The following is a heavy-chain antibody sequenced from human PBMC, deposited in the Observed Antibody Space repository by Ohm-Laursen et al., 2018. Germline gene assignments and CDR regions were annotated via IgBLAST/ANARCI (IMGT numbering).Heavy chain of an antibody. V-gene: IGHV3-9*01. D-gene: IGHD4-17*01. Sequence: SLRLSCAASGFTFDDYAMHWVRQAPGKGLEWVSSISWNSGTIGYADSMKGRFTISRDNAKNSLYLQMNSLRVEDTALYYCAKDIRTTVTDAFDIWGQGTMVTVSS. J-gene: IGHJ3*02. CDR3: AKDIRTTVTDAFDI. CDR1: GFTFDDYA. CDR2: ISWNSGTI.